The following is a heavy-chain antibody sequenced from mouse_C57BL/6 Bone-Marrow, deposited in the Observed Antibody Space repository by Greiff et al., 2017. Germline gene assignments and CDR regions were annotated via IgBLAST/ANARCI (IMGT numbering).Heavy chain of an antibody. J-gene: IGHJ2*01. CDR2: INPGSGGT. CDR1: GYAFTNYL. V-gene: IGHV1-54*01. Sequence: VQLQQSGAELVRPGTSVKVSCKASGYAFTNYLIEWVKQRPGQGLEWIGVINPGSGGTNYNEKFKGKATLTAYKFSSTAYMSLSTLTSEDSAVYICARYYGIISSFDDWGPSTTLTLSS. CDR3: ARYYGIISSFDD. D-gene: IGHD1-1*01.